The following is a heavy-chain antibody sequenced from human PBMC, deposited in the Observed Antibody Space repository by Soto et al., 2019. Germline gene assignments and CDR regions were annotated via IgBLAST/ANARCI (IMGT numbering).Heavy chain of an antibody. V-gene: IGHV3-21*01. CDR3: ARDHMYCSGGSCSGSDAFDI. CDR2: ISSSSSYI. D-gene: IGHD2-15*01. J-gene: IGHJ3*02. Sequence: GGSLRLSCAAPGFTFSSYSMNWVRQAPGKGLEWVSSISSSSSYIYYADSVKGRFTISRDNAKNSLYLQMNSLRAEDTAVYYCARDHMYCSGGSCSGSDAFDIWGQGTMVTVSS. CDR1: GFTFSSYS.